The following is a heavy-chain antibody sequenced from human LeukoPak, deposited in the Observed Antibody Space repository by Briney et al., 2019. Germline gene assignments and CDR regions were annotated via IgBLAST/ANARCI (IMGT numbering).Heavy chain of an antibody. J-gene: IGHJ4*02. CDR1: GGSFSGYY. CDR2: INHSGST. D-gene: IGHD2-21*01. V-gene: IGHV4-34*01. CDR3: ARNRPSILWYITDY. Sequence: SETLSLTCAVYGGSFSGYYWSWIRQPPGKGLEWIGEINHSGSTNYNPSLKSRVTISVDTSKNQFSLKLSSVTAADTAVYYCARNRPSILWYITDYWGQGTLATVSS.